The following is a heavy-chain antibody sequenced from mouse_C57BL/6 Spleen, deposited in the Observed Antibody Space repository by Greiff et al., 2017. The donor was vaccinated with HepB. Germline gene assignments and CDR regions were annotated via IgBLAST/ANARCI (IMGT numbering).Heavy chain of an antibody. Sequence: VQLQQPGTELVKPGASVKLSCKASGYTFTSYWMHWVKQRPGQGLEWIGNINPSNGGTNYNEKFKSKATLTVDKTSSTAYMQLSSLTSEDSAVYYWSRWDYYGIGYDVDYWGQGTTLTVSS. J-gene: IGHJ2*01. V-gene: IGHV1-53*01. D-gene: IGHD1-1*01. CDR1: GYTFTSYW. CDR2: INPSNGGT. CDR3: SRWDYYGIGYDVDY.